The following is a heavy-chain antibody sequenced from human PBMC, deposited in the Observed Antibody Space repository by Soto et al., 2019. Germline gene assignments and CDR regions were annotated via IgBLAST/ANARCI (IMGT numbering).Heavy chain of an antibody. V-gene: IGHV3-23*01. CDR1: GFTFSNYA. J-gene: IGHJ3*02. D-gene: IGHD2-15*01. Sequence: EVQLLESGGGLVQPGGSLRLSCAVSGFTFSNYAMSWVRQAPGKGLEWVSAVSGSGSSTYYPDSVKGRFTISRDNSKNTLYLQMNSLRAEDTAVYYCARRSPSWAFDIWGQGTMVTVSS. CDR2: VSGSGSST. CDR3: ARRSPSWAFDI.